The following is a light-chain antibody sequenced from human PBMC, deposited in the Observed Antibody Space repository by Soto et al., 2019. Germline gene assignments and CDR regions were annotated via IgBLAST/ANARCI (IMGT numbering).Light chain of an antibody. CDR3: HQYNSWPPGT. Sequence: EVVLTQSPDTLSLPPGERATLSCRASQSISSYLAWYQQKPGQAPRLLIYDASSRATGIPARFSGSGSGTDFTLTISSLQSEDFALYYCHQYNSWPPGTFGQGTKVEIK. CDR1: QSISSY. CDR2: DAS. J-gene: IGKJ2*01. V-gene: IGKV3-11*01.